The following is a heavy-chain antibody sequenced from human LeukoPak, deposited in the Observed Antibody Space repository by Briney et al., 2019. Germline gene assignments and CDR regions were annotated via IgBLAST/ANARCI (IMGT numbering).Heavy chain of an antibody. V-gene: IGHV3-30*03. CDR2: ISYDGSNK. D-gene: IGHD2-15*01. Sequence: PGGSLRLSFAASGFTFSSYGMHWVRQAPGKGLEWVAVISYDGSNKYYADSVKGRFTISRDNSKNTLYLQMNSLRAEDTAVYYCARRYCSGGSCYGYYYYYMDVWGKGTTVTVSS. CDR3: ARRYCSGGSCYGYYYYYMDV. CDR1: GFTFSSYG. J-gene: IGHJ6*03.